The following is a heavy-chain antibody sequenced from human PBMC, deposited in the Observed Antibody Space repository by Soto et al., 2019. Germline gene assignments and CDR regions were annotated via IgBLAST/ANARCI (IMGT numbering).Heavy chain of an antibody. Sequence: SETLSLTCTVSGASVSSGSYFWSWIRQPPGKGLEWIGYIYYSGSTNYNPSLKSRLTISLDTSKNQFSLKLSSVSAADTAVYYFARERAAAGGDFDYWGQGTPVTVSS. J-gene: IGHJ4*02. V-gene: IGHV4-61*01. CDR2: IYYSGST. CDR3: ARERAAAGGDFDY. D-gene: IGHD6-13*01. CDR1: GASVSSGSYF.